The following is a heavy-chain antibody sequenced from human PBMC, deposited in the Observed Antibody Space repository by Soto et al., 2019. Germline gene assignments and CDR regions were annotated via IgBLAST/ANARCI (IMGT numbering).Heavy chain of an antibody. CDR2: INSDGSST. J-gene: IGHJ4*02. V-gene: IGHV3-74*01. Sequence: EVQVVESGGGLIQPGGSLRLSCAASGFTFSSYWMHWVRQAPGKGPVWVSRINSDGSSTNYADSVKGRFTISRDNAKNTLYLQMNSLRAEDTGVYYCARGATLDSWGQGTLVTFSS. CDR1: GFTFSSYW. CDR3: ARGATLDS. D-gene: IGHD2-15*01.